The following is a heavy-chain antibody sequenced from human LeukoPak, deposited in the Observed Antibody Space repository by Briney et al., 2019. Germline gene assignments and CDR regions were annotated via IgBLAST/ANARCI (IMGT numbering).Heavy chain of an antibody. CDR3: ARDRGTTVTTSYLEYYYYYYGMDV. Sequence: ASVKVSSKASRCTFSSYAISWVRQAPGQRLEWMGRIIPILGIANYAQKFQGRVTIAADKSTSTAYMELSSLRSEDTAVYYCARDRGTTVTTSYLEYYYYYYGMDVWGQGTTVTVSS. J-gene: IGHJ6*02. D-gene: IGHD4-17*01. V-gene: IGHV1-69*04. CDR2: IIPILGIA. CDR1: RCTFSSYA.